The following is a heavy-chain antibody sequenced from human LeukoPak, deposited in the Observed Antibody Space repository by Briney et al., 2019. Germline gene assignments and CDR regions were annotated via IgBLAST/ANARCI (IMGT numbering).Heavy chain of an antibody. CDR3: ARARHPSSGGGEYFDH. CDR1: GGSISSYY. Sequence: SETLSLTCTVSGGSISSYYWSWIRQPPGKGLEWIGYIYYSGSTNYNPSLKSRVTISVDTSKNQFSLKLSSVTAADTAVYYCARARHPSSGGGEYFDHWGQGTLVTVSS. J-gene: IGHJ4*02. D-gene: IGHD6-19*01. V-gene: IGHV4-59*01. CDR2: IYYSGST.